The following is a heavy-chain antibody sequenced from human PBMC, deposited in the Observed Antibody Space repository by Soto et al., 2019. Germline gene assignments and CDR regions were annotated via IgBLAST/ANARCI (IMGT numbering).Heavy chain of an antibody. CDR1: GYTFTSYA. CDR2: INAGNGNT. Sequence: GASVKVSCKASGYTFTSYAMHWVRQAPGQRLEWMGWINAGNGNTKYSQKFQGRVTITRDTSASTAYMELSSLRSEDTAVYYCARGNVYYYDSSNPFYEPHFYNYWGQGTLVTVPS. CDR3: ARGNVYYYDSSNPFYEPHFYNY. V-gene: IGHV1-3*01. J-gene: IGHJ4*02. D-gene: IGHD3-22*01.